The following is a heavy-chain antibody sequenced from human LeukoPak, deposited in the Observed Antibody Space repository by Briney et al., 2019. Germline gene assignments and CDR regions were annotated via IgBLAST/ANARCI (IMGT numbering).Heavy chain of an antibody. CDR2: ISAYNGNT. Sequence: ASVKVSCKASGYTFTSYGISWVRQAPGQGLEWMGWISAYNGNTNYAQKLQGRVTMTTDTSTSTAYMELRSLRSDDTAVYYCARKGGEGSWYLPGYYYYYMDVWGKGTTVTISS. J-gene: IGHJ6*03. CDR1: GYTFTSYG. CDR3: ARKGGEGSWYLPGYYYYYMDV. V-gene: IGHV1-18*01. D-gene: IGHD6-13*01.